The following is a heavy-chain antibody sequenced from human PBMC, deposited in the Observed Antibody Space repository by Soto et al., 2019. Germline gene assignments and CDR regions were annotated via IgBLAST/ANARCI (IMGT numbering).Heavy chain of an antibody. V-gene: IGHV3-23*01. J-gene: IGHJ4*02. CDR3: ARDYDSSGYNSGY. D-gene: IGHD3-22*01. CDR2: ISGSGGST. Sequence: GGSLRLSCAASGFTFSSYAMSWVRQAPGKGLEWVSAISGSGGSTYYADSVKGRFTISRDNAKNTLYLQMNSLRVEDTAAYYCARDYDSSGYNSGYWGQGTLVTVSS. CDR1: GFTFSSYA.